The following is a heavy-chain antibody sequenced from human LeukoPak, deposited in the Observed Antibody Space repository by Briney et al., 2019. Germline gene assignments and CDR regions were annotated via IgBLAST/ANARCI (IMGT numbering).Heavy chain of an antibody. CDR1: GGTFSSYA. CDR3: ACATYYYDSSGYYFDY. V-gene: IGHV1-69*13. Sequence: GASVKVSCKASGGTFSSYAISWVRQAPGQGLEWMGGIIPIFGTANYAQKFQGRVTITADESTSTAYMELSSLRSEDTAVYYRACATYYYDSSGYYFDYWGQGTLVTVSS. D-gene: IGHD3-22*01. CDR2: IIPIFGTA. J-gene: IGHJ4*02.